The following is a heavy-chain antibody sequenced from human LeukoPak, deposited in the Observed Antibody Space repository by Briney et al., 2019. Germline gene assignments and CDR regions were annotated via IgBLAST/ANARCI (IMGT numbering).Heavy chain of an antibody. V-gene: IGHV3-21*01. CDR3: ARGNPGDTVAGDY. J-gene: IGHJ4*02. CDR2: ISSSSRNV. D-gene: IGHD6-19*01. Sequence: GGSLRPSCAASGFSLSSDSMNWVRQAPGKGLEWVSSISSSSRNVYYADSLTGRFTISRDNAKNSLFLQINSLRAEDTAVYYCARGNPGDTVAGDYWGQGTLVTVSS. CDR1: GFSLSSDS.